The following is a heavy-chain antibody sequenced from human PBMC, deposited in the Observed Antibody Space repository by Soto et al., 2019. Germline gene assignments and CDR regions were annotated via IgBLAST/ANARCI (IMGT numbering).Heavy chain of an antibody. D-gene: IGHD2-2*02. J-gene: IGHJ6*03. CDR2: IKQDGSEK. CDR3: ARDRVYCSSTSCYKNYYYYMDV. V-gene: IGHV3-7*01. Sequence: GGSLRLSCAASGFTFSSYWMSWVRQAPGKGLEWVANIKQDGSEKYYVDSVKGRFTISRDNAKNSLYLQMNSLRAEDTAVYYCARDRVYCSSTSCYKNYYYYMDVWGKGTTVTVSS. CDR1: GFTFSSYW.